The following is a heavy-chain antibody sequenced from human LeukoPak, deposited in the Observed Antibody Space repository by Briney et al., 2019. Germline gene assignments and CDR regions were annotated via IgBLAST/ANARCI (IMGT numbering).Heavy chain of an antibody. CDR2: INPNSGGT. CDR3: ARDGVVISRTPQDAFDI. V-gene: IGHV1-2*02. J-gene: IGHJ3*02. CDR1: GYTFTGYY. Sequence: ASVKVSCKASGYTFTGYYMHWVRQAPGQGLEWMGWINPNSGGTNYAQKFQGRVTMTRDTSISTAYMELSRLRSDDTAEYYCARDGVVISRTPQDAFDIWGQGTMVTVSS. D-gene: IGHD3-3*01.